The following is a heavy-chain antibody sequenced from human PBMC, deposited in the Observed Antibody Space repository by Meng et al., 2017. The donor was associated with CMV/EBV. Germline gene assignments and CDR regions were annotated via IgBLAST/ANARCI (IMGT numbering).Heavy chain of an antibody. CDR2: IYYSGST. Sequence: SETLSLTCTVSGGSISSSSYYWGWIRQPPGKGLEWIGSIYYSGSTYYNPSLKSRVTISVDTSKNQFSLKLSSVTAADTAVYYCAIRTGFDIWGQGTMVTVSS. CDR3: AIRTGFDI. J-gene: IGHJ3*02. V-gene: IGHV4-39*01. CDR1: GGSISSSSYY. D-gene: IGHD1-14*01.